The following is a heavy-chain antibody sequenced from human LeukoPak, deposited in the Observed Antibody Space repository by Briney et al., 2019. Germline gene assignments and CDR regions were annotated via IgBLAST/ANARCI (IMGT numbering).Heavy chain of an antibody. CDR2: ISGSGGST. J-gene: IGHJ4*02. D-gene: IGHD3-10*01. Sequence: GGSLRLSCAASGFTFSSYGMSWVRQAPGKGLEWVSAISGSGGSTYYADSVKGRFTISRDNSKNSLYLQMNSLRAEDTAVYYCARGRSLWFGESHIRGFDYWGQGTLVTVSS. V-gene: IGHV3-23*01. CDR1: GFTFSSYG. CDR3: ARGRSLWFGESHIRGFDY.